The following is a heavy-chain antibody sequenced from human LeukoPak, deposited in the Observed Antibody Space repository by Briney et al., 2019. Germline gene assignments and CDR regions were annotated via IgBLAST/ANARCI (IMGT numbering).Heavy chain of an antibody. CDR2: IYYSGST. CDR3: ATVEAVAGRAVNAFDI. CDR1: GGSISSYY. D-gene: IGHD6-19*01. J-gene: IGHJ3*02. V-gene: IGHV4-59*01. Sequence: SETLSLTCTVSGGSISSYYWSWIRQPPGKGLEWIGYIYYSGSTNYNPSLKSRVTISVDTSKNQFSLKLSSVTAADTAVYYCATVEAVAGRAVNAFDIWGQGTMVTVSS.